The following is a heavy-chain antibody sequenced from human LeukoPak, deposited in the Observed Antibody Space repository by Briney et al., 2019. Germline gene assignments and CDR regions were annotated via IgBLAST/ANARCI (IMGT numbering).Heavy chain of an antibody. Sequence: GASVNVSCKASGYTFTNYDITWVRQAPGQGLEWMGWITPYNGKTNYAQKLQGRVTMTTDTSTSTAYMELRSLRSDDTAVYYCARVLSPFYGVDVWGQGTTVTV. CDR2: ITPYNGKT. CDR1: GYTFTNYD. CDR3: ARVLSPFYGVDV. J-gene: IGHJ6*02. D-gene: IGHD5/OR15-5a*01. V-gene: IGHV1-18*01.